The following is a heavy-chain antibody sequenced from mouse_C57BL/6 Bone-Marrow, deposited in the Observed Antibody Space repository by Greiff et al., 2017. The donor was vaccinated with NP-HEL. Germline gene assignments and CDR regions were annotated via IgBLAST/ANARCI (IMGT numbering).Heavy chain of an antibody. CDR3: AIEDYGSSSDY. CDR2: IHPSDSDT. V-gene: IGHV1-74*01. Sequence: QVQLQQPGAELVKPGASVKVSCKASGYTFTSYWMHWVKQRPGQGLEWIGRIHPSDSDTNSNQKFKGKATLTVDKSSSTAYMQLSSLTSKDSAVYYCAIEDYGSSSDYWGQGTTLTVSS. D-gene: IGHD1-1*01. J-gene: IGHJ2*01. CDR1: GYTFTSYW.